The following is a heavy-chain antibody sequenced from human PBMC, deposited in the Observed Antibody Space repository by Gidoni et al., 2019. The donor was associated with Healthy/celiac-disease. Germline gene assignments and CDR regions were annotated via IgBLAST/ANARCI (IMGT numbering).Heavy chain of an antibody. CDR3: AKGPPRITGTPPRN. Sequence: EVQLLESGGGWVQPGGYLRLSCAASGSTVSSYAMSWDRQAPGKGLEWVSAISGSGGSTYYADSVKGRFTISRDNSKNTLYLQMNSLRAEDTAVYYCAKGPPRITGTPPRNWGQGTLVTVSS. D-gene: IGHD1-7*01. CDR2: ISGSGGST. CDR1: GSTVSSYA. V-gene: IGHV3-23*01. J-gene: IGHJ4*02.